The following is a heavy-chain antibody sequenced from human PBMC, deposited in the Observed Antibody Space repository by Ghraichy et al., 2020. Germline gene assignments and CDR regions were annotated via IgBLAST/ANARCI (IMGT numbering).Heavy chain of an antibody. V-gene: IGHV3-23*01. CDR1: GFTFSTYA. Sequence: GGSLRLSCAASGFTFSTYAMSWVRQAPGRGLEWVATFGGTDGRTYYADSVKGRFTISRDNPKNTLYLQVNSLRAEDTAVYYCARRSVAGLFDYWGQGTLVTVSS. D-gene: IGHD6-19*01. J-gene: IGHJ4*02. CDR3: ARRSVAGLFDY. CDR2: FGGTDGRT.